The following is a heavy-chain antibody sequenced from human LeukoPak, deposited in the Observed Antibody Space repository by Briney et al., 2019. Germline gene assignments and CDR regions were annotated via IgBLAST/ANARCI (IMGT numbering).Heavy chain of an antibody. CDR1: GYTFTGYY. CDR3: ARDGIAAAGISGAYYMDV. Sequence: ASVKVSCKASGYTFTGYYMHWVRQAPGQGLEWMGWINPNSGGTNYAQKFQGRVTMTRDTSISTAYMELSRLRSDDTAVYYCARDGIAAAGISGAYYMDVWGKGTTVTISS. J-gene: IGHJ6*03. CDR2: INPNSGGT. D-gene: IGHD6-13*01. V-gene: IGHV1-2*02.